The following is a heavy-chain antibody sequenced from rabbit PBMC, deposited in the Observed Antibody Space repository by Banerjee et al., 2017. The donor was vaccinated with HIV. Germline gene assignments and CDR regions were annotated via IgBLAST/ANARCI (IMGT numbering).Heavy chain of an antibody. V-gene: IGHV1S45*01. CDR2: IISSTGTT. Sequence: QEQLVESGGGLVQPEGSLTLTCKASGFDFSRYYYMCWVRQAPGKGLELIACIISSTGTTRYASWVNGRFTISQTSSTTVTLQMTSLTAADTATYFCARDGGYAGYGYDYYFNLWGQGTLVTVS. CDR3: ARDGGYAGYGYDYYFNL. D-gene: IGHD6-1*01. CDR1: GFDFSRYYY. J-gene: IGHJ4*01.